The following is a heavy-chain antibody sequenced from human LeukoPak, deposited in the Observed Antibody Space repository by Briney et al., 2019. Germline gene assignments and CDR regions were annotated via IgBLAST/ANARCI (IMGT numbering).Heavy chain of an antibody. J-gene: IGHJ4*02. CDR2: IYYDGST. CDR3: VTSVTVTFTPPAY. V-gene: IGHV4-59*12. Sequence: SETLSLTCTVSGVSISSYYWNWIRQPPGKGLEWIGYIYYDGSTNYNPSLKSRVTLSIDTSHTQFSLRLTSVTAADTAVYYCVTSVTVTFTPPAYWGRGALVTVSS. D-gene: IGHD3-16*02. CDR1: GVSISSYY.